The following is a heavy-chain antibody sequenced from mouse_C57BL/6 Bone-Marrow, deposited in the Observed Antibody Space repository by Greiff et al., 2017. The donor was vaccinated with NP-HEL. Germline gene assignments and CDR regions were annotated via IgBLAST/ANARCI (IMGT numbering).Heavy chain of an antibody. D-gene: IGHD5-1*01. Sequence: EVQGVESGGGLVKPGGSLKLSCAASGFTFSSYTMSWVRQTPEKRLEWVATISGGGGNTYYPDSVKGRFTISRDNAKNTLYLQMSSLRSEDTALYYCARYPFAYWGQGTLVTVSA. CDR1: GFTFSSYT. V-gene: IGHV5-9*01. CDR3: ARYPFAY. J-gene: IGHJ3*01. CDR2: ISGGGGNT.